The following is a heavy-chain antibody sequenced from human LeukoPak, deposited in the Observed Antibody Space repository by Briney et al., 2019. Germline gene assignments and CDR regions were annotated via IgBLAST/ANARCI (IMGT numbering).Heavy chain of an antibody. CDR2: IYHSGST. D-gene: IGHD5-18*01. CDR1: GFTFSSYSM. Sequence: GSLRLSCAASGFTFSSYSMNWVRQPPGKGLEWTGEIYHSGSTNYNPSLKSRVTISVDKSKNQFSLKLSSVTAADTAVYYCARDSENMDTAMVKGFDPWGQGTLVTVSS. J-gene: IGHJ5*02. V-gene: IGHV4-4*02. CDR3: ARDSENMDTAMVKGFDP.